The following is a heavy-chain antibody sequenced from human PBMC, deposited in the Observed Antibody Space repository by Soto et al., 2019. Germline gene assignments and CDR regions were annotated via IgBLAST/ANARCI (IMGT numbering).Heavy chain of an antibody. D-gene: IGHD3-10*01. Sequence: GGSLRLSCAASGFTFGDYAMHWVRQGPGKGLEWVSSISWNSGDIVYADSVRGRFTISRDNAKNSLYLQMNSLTPEDTALYFCAKEAGTGSYHPLRPWGQGTLVTVSS. CDR1: GFTFGDYA. CDR3: AKEAGTGSYHPLRP. CDR2: ISWNSGDI. J-gene: IGHJ5*02. V-gene: IGHV3-9*01.